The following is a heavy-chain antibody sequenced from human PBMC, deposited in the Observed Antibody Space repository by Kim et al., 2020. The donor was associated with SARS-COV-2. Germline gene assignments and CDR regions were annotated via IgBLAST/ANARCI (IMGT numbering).Heavy chain of an antibody. D-gene: IGHD3-10*01. Sequence: ASVKVSCKASGYTFTNYYLHWVRQAPGQGLEWMGIINPSGGSTNYAQKFQGRVTVTRDTSTSTVYMELSSLKSEDTAGYYCARGNYGSGSSYITSHWFDPWGQGTLVTVSS. V-gene: IGHV1-46*03. CDR2: INPSGGST. J-gene: IGHJ5*02. CDR1: GYTFTNYY. CDR3: ARGNYGSGSSYITSHWFDP.